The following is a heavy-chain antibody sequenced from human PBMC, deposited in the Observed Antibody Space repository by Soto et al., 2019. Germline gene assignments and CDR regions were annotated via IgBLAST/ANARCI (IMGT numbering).Heavy chain of an antibody. CDR1: GVSFSGYY. D-gene: IGHD2-15*01. J-gene: IGHJ4*02. V-gene: IGHV4-34*01. CDR2: VNHRGST. CDR3: ARGGNRGYVD. Sequence: QVQLQQWGAGLLKPSETLSLTCAVYGVSFSGYYWSWIRQPPGKGLEWIGEVNHRGSTNYNPSLKSRVTISVDTSNNQFSLKLTSVTAADTAVYFCARGGNRGYVDWGQGTLVTVSS.